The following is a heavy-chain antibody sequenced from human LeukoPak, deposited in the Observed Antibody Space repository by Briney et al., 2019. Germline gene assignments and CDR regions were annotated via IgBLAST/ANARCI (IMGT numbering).Heavy chain of an antibody. J-gene: IGHJ6*03. Sequence: GRSLRLSCAAAGFTFSSYSTNWVRQAPGKGLEWVSSISSRGAYIYYADSVKGRFTISRDNAKTSLYLQMRSLRAEDTAVYYCTSPGSCGSTSCYVGYMDVWGKGTTVTVSS. CDR3: TSPGSCGSTSCYVGYMDV. V-gene: IGHV3-21*01. D-gene: IGHD2-2*01. CDR2: ISSRGAYI. CDR1: GFTFSSYS.